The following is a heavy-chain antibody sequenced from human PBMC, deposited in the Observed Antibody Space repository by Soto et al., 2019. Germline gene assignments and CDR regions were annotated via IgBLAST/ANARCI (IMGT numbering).Heavy chain of an antibody. CDR1: GFTFSSYG. D-gene: IGHD3-22*01. CDR2: ISYDGSNK. V-gene: IGHV3-30*18. J-gene: IGHJ6*02. Sequence: GGSLRLSCAASGFTFSSYGMHWVRQAPGKGLEWVAVISYDGSNKYYADSVKGRFTISRDNSKNTLYLQMNSLRAEDTAVYYCAKDDTTYFDSSRLYGMDVWGQGTTVTVSS. CDR3: AKDDTTYFDSSRLYGMDV.